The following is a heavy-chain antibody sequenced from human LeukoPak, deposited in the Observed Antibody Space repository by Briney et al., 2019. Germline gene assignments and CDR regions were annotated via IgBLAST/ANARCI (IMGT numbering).Heavy chain of an antibody. CDR1: GGFISNYY. CDR2: ISTSGNT. V-gene: IGHV4-4*07. Sequence: SETLSLTCSVSGGFISNYYWSWIRQPAGKGLEWIGRISTSGNTNYNPSLKSRVTMSVDTSKNQFFLNLNSVTAADTAVYYCARDSRYYDFWSGYLDYWGQRTLVTVSS. CDR3: ARDSRYYDFWSGYLDY. D-gene: IGHD3-3*01. J-gene: IGHJ4*02.